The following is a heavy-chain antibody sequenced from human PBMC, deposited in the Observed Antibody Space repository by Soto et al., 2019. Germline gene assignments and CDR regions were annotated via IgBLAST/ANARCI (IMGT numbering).Heavy chain of an antibody. CDR1: GFTFSDHY. D-gene: IGHD2-2*01. Sequence: EVQLVESGGGLVQPGGSLRLSCAASGFTFSDHYMDWVRQAPGKGLEWVGRARNKAKGYTTDYAASVKGRFSISRDESKNSLYLQTNSLKTEDTAVYYCARDPSRDYWGQGTLVTVSS. V-gene: IGHV3-72*01. CDR2: ARNKAKGYTT. J-gene: IGHJ4*02. CDR3: ARDPSRDY.